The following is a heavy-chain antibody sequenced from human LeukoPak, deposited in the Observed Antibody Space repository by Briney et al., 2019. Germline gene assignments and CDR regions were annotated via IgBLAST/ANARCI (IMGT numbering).Heavy chain of an antibody. CDR3: ARGSGEKYYFDY. J-gene: IGHJ4*02. CDR1: GYTFTDYY. D-gene: IGHD3-10*01. CDR2: INPNSGGT. V-gene: IGHV1-2*02. Sequence: ASVKVSCKASGYTFTDYYMHWVRQAPGQGLEWMGWINPNSGGTNYAQKFQGRVTVTRDTSISTAYMELSRLRSDDTAVYYCARGSGEKYYFDYWGQGTLVTVSS.